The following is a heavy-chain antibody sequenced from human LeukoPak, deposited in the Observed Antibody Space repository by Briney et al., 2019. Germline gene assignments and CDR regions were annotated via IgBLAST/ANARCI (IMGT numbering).Heavy chain of an antibody. Sequence: GGSLRLSCAASGFTFRTYWMSWVRQAPGKGLDWVANIKQDGSENYSVDSVKGRFTISRENAKNSLYLQMNSLRAEDTAVYYCARDRRLDYYYYMDVWGKGTTVTVSS. CDR1: GFTFRTYW. V-gene: IGHV3-7*01. CDR3: ARDRRLDYYYYMDV. CDR2: IKQDGSEN. J-gene: IGHJ6*03.